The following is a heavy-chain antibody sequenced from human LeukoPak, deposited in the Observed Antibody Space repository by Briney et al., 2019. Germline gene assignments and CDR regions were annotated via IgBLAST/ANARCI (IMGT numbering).Heavy chain of an antibody. Sequence: PGGSLRLSCTASGFTFGDYAMSWVRQAPGKGLEWVGFIRSKAYGGTTEYAASVKGRFTISRDDSKSIAYLQMNSLKTEDTAVYYCTRFGELSLNSYYYYMDVWGKGTTVTISS. CDR1: GFTFGDYA. J-gene: IGHJ6*03. V-gene: IGHV3-49*04. CDR3: TRFGELSLNSYYYYMDV. CDR2: IRSKAYGGTT. D-gene: IGHD3-10*01.